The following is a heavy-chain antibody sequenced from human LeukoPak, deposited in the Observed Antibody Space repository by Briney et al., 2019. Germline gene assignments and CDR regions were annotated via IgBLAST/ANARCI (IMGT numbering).Heavy chain of an antibody. J-gene: IGHJ4*02. CDR3: ARGNGGYSYGDFDY. CDR2: IKSKRDGGTS. Sequence: PGGSLRLSCAASGFPFSNAWMSWVRQAPGKGLEWVGRIKSKRDGGTSDYAAPVKGRFTISRDDSTNTLFLQMNSLQMEDAAVYYCARGNGGYSYGDFDYWGQGTLVTVSS. V-gene: IGHV3-15*01. CDR1: GFPFSNAW. D-gene: IGHD5-18*01.